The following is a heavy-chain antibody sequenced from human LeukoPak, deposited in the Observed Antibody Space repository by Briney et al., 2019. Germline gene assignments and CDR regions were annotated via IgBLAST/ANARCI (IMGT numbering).Heavy chain of an antibody. CDR3: ARLPHCPGGKCRDGGVHIDY. D-gene: IGHD2-8*02. J-gene: IGHJ4*02. Sequence: SETLSLTCSVSGYSISRGYYWGWIRQPPGQGLEWIGSIHHSGRAYYKSSLKSRVTISVDTSRNQFSMKLGSVTAADTAVYYCARLPHCPGGKCRDGGVHIDYWGQGTLVTVSS. CDR1: GYSISRGYY. V-gene: IGHV4-38-2*02. CDR2: IHHSGRA.